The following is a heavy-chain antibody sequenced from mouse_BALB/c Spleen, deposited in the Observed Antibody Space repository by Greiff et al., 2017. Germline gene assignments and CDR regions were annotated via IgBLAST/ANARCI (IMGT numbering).Heavy chain of an antibody. V-gene: IGHV1-69*02. CDR1: GYTFTSYW. J-gene: IGHJ2*01. CDR2: IDPSDSET. D-gene: IGHD1-1*01. CDR3: ARTVTTVVPDYFDY. Sequence: QVQLQQPGAELVKPGAPVKLSCKASGYTFTSYWMNWVKQRPGRGLEWIGRIDPSDSETHYNQKFKDKATLTVDKSSSTAYIQLSSLTSEDSAVYYCARTVTTVVPDYFDYWGQGTTLTVSS.